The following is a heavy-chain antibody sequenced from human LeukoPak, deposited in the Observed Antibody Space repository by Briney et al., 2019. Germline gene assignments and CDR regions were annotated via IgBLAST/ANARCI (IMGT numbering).Heavy chain of an antibody. CDR3: ARASYGGYFDY. D-gene: IGHD4-23*01. V-gene: IGHV4-59*01. CDR1: GGSISSYY. CDR2: IYYSGST. Sequence: SETLSLTCTVSGGSISSYYWSWIRQPPGKGLEGIGYIYYSGSTNYSPSLKSRVTISVDTSKNQFSLKLSSVTAADTAVYYCARASYGGYFDYWGQGTLVTVSS. J-gene: IGHJ4*02.